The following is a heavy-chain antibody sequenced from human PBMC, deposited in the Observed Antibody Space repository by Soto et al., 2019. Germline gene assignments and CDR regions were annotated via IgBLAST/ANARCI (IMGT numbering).Heavy chain of an antibody. CDR3: ARDHAEDDFWSGSPMDV. J-gene: IGHJ6*03. CDR2: IIPILGIA. CDR1: GGTFSSYT. V-gene: IGHV1-69*04. Sequence: SVKVSCKASGGTFSSYTISWVRQAPGQGLEWMGRIIPILGIANYAQKFQGRVTITADKSTSTAYMELSSLRSEDTAVYYCARDHAEDDFWSGSPMDVWGKGTTVTVSS. D-gene: IGHD3-3*01.